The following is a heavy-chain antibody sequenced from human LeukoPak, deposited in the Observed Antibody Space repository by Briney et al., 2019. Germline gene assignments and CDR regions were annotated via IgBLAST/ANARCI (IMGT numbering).Heavy chain of an antibody. CDR1: GGSISSGGYY. D-gene: IGHD1-26*01. V-gene: IGHV4-61*02. Sequence: SETLSLTCTVSGGSISSGGYYWSWIRQPAGKGLEWIGRIYTSGSTNYNPSLKSRVTMSVDTSKNQFSLKLSSVTAADTAVYYCARGELRSYYYMDVWGKGTTVTVSS. J-gene: IGHJ6*03. CDR3: ARGELRSYYYMDV. CDR2: IYTSGST.